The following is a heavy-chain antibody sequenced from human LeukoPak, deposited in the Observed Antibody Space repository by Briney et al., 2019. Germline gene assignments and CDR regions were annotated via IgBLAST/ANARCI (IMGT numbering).Heavy chain of an antibody. Sequence: GASVKVSCKASGYTFTGYYMHWVRQAPGQGLEWMGRINPNSGGTNYAQKFQGRVTMTRDTSISTAYMELSRLRSEDTAVYYCVRVVTPSAYNIWGQGTMVTVSS. D-gene: IGHD2-21*02. CDR1: GYTFTGYY. CDR3: VRVVTPSAYNI. V-gene: IGHV1-2*06. J-gene: IGHJ3*02. CDR2: INPNSGGT.